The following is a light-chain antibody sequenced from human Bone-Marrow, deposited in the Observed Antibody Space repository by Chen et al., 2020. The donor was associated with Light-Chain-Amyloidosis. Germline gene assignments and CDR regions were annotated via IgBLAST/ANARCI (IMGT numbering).Light chain of an antibody. J-gene: IGLJ3*02. CDR2: DDS. V-gene: IGLV3-21*02. CDR1: NIGTTS. CDR3: QVWDRSSDRPV. Sequence: SYVLTQPSSVSVAPGQTATIACGGNNIGTTSVHWYQQPPGQAPLLVVYDDSDRPSGIPERWSGANSGNTATLTISRVEAGDEADYYCQVWDRSSDRPVFGGGTKLTVL.